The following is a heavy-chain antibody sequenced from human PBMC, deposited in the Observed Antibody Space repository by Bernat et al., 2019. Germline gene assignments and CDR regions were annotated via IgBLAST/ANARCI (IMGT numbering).Heavy chain of an antibody. CDR2: ITRGGIT. Sequence: EVQLVESGGGLVQPGGSLRLSCTASGFTFSDYAMSWVRLAPGKGLDWVSSITRGGITHYADSVKGRFTISRDNSKNTLYLQMNSLRAEDTAVVYCAKSFRAFDSSTNYLAFNHWGQGTLVTVSS. CDR3: AKSFRAFDSSTNYLAFNH. V-gene: IGHV3-23*04. CDR1: GFTFSDYA. J-gene: IGHJ4*02. D-gene: IGHD5-24*01.